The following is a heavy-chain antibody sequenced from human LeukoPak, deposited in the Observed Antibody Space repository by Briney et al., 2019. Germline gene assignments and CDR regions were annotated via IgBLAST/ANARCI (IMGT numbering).Heavy chain of an antibody. CDR2: ISWNSGSI. Sequence: GGSLRLSCAASGFTFDDYAMHWVRQAPGKGLEWVSGISWNSGSIGYADSVKGRFTISRDNSKNTLDLQMNSLRAEDTAVYYCTRRGHGYGSPFDYWGQGTMVTVSS. CDR3: TRRGHGYGSPFDY. V-gene: IGHV3-9*01. J-gene: IGHJ4*02. CDR1: GFTFDDYA. D-gene: IGHD5-18*01.